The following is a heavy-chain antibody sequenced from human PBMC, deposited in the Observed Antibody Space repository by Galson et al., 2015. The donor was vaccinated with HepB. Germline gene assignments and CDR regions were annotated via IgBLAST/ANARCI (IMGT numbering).Heavy chain of an antibody. D-gene: IGHD6-13*01. V-gene: IGHV1-46*03. Sequence: SVKVSCKASGYTFTSYYMHWVRQAPGQGLEWMGIINPSGGSTSYAQKFQGRVTMTRDTSTSTVYMELSSLRSEDTAVYYCATLIAAAGPGDAFDIWGQGTMVTVSS. CDR2: INPSGGST. CDR3: ATLIAAAGPGDAFDI. CDR1: GYTFTSYY. J-gene: IGHJ3*02.